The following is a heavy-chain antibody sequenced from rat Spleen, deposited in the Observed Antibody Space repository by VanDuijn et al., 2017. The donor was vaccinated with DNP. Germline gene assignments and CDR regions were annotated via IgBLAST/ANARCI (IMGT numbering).Heavy chain of an antibody. CDR1: GFDFNSYT. CDR2: ITSSGGYT. J-gene: IGHJ4*01. V-gene: IGHV5-31*01. CDR3: TRVGDYHDGGDGDVLDV. Sequence: EVQVVESGGGLVQPKGSLKLSCAASGFDFNSYTMSWVRQAPGKGLEWVASITSSGGYTYYPDSVKGRFTISRDNAKNTLYLQMNSLRSEDTATYYCTRVGDYHDGGDGDVLDVWGQGTSVTVSS. D-gene: IGHD1-12*02.